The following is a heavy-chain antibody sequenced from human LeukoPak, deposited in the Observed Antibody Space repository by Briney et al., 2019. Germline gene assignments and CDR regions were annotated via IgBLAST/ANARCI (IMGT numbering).Heavy chain of an antibody. CDR3: AREGIDCSSTSCYAFFDY. Sequence: GGSLRLSCAASGFTFSSSWMNWVRQAPGRGLEWVANIKQDGSEKYYVDSVKGRFTISRDNAKNSLYLELNSLRAEDTAVYYCAREGIDCSSTSCYAFFDYWGQGTLVTVSS. V-gene: IGHV3-7*01. CDR1: GFTFSSSW. J-gene: IGHJ4*02. D-gene: IGHD2-2*01. CDR2: IKQDGSEK.